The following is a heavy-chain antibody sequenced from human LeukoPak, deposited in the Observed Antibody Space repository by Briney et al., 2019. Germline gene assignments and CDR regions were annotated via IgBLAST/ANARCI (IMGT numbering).Heavy chain of an antibody. Sequence: SETLSLTCTVSGGSISSYYWSWIRQPPGKGLEWIGYIYYSGRTNYNPSLKSRVTISVDTSKNQFSLKLSSVTAADTAVYYCARHRGYNSSYYFDYWGQGTLVTVSS. CDR1: GGSISSYY. CDR2: IYYSGRT. V-gene: IGHV4-59*01. D-gene: IGHD6-6*01. J-gene: IGHJ4*02. CDR3: ARHRGYNSSYYFDY.